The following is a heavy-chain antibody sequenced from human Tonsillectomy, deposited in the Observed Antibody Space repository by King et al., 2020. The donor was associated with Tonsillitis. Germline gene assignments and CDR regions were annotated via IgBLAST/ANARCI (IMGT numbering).Heavy chain of an antibody. CDR1: GFTFSSYW. V-gene: IGHV3-7*03. Sequence: QLVQSGGGLVQPGGSLRLSCAASGFTFSSYWMSWVRQAPGEGLDWVANIKQDGSEKYFVDSVKGRFTISRDNAKNSLYLQMNSLRAEDTAVYYCARDQQYQLPYYGMDVWGQGTPVTVSS. CDR2: IKQDGSEK. CDR3: ARDQQYQLPYYGMDV. J-gene: IGHJ6*02. D-gene: IGHD2-2*01.